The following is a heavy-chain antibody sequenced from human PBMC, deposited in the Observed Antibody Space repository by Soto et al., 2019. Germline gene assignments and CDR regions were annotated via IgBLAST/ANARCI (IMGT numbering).Heavy chain of an antibody. J-gene: IGHJ2*01. CDR1: GGSISSYY. Sequence: PSETLSLTCTVSGGSISSYYWSWIRQPPGKGLEWIGYIYYSGSTNYNPSLKSRVTISVDTSKNQFSLKLSSVTAADTAVYYCARGGYNCNSYNYWYFDLWGRGTLITSPQ. V-gene: IGHV4-59*01. CDR2: IYYSGST. D-gene: IGHD1-20*01. CDR3: ARGGYNCNSYNYWYFDL.